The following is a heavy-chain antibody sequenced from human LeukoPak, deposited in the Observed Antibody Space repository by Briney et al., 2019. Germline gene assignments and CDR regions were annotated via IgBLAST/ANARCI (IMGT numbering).Heavy chain of an antibody. CDR3: ARSILRAMVRGVMGY. Sequence: NPSETLSLTCAVYGGSFSGYYWSWIRQPPGKGLEWIGEINHSGSTNYNPSLKSRVAISVDTSKNQFSLKLSSVTAADTAVYYCARSILRAMVRGVMGYWGQGTLVTVSS. J-gene: IGHJ4*02. V-gene: IGHV4-34*01. D-gene: IGHD3-10*01. CDR1: GGSFSGYY. CDR2: INHSGST.